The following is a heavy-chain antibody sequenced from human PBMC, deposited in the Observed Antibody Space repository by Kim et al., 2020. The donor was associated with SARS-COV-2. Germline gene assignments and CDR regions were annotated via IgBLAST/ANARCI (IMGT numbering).Heavy chain of an antibody. CDR3: ARVSGYSSGWYPY. Sequence: SETPSLTCTVSGGSISSYYWSWIRQPPGKGLEWIGYIYYSGSTNYNPSLKSRVTISVDTSKNQFSLKLSSVTAADTAVYYCARVSGYSSGWYPYWGQGTL. V-gene: IGHV4-59*01. J-gene: IGHJ4*02. D-gene: IGHD6-19*01. CDR2: IYYSGST. CDR1: GGSISSYY.